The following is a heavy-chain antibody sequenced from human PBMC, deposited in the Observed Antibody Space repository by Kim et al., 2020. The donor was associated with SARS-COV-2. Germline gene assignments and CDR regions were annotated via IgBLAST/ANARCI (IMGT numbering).Heavy chain of an antibody. D-gene: IGHD2-15*01. CDR3: ARGGWGYCSGGSCYRIDWFDP. V-gene: IGHV1-69*13. J-gene: IGHJ5*02. Sequence: SVKVSCKASGGTFSSYAISWVRQAPGQGLEWMGGIIPIFGTANYAQKFQGRVTITADESTSTAYMELSSLRSEDTPVYYCARGGWGYCSGGSCYRIDWFDPWGQGTLVTVSS. CDR1: GGTFSSYA. CDR2: IIPIFGTA.